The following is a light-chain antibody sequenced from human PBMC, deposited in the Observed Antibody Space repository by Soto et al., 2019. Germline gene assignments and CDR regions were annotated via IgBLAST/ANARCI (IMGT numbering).Light chain of an antibody. CDR2: DAS. CDR1: QGVGNY. V-gene: IGKV1-27*01. J-gene: IGKJ2*01. Sequence: DIQMTQSPSSLSASVGDRVTIACRASQGVGNYLAWYQQKPGKLPKLLIYDASTLQIGVPSRFSGGGSVTHFTLTITNLQPEDVGHYFCQMYSNVPYTFGQGTKLEI. CDR3: QMYSNVPYT.